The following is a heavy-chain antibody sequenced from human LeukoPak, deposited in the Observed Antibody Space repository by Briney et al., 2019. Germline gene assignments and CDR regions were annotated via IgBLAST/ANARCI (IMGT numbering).Heavy chain of an antibody. J-gene: IGHJ4*02. CDR1: GFTFRSYG. D-gene: IGHD3-16*02. CDR2: IRYDGSNR. V-gene: IGHV3-30*02. CDR3: ARENYVWGSYRPIDY. Sequence: GGSLRLSCAASGFTFRSYGMHWVRQAPGKGLEWVAFIRYDGSNRYYADSVKGRFTISRDNAKNSLYLQMNSLRAEDTAVYYCARENYVWGSYRPIDYWGPGTLVTVSS.